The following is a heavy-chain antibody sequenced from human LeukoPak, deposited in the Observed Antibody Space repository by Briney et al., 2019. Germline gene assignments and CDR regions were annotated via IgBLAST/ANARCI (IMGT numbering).Heavy chain of an antibody. CDR2: ITPYNGNT. D-gene: IGHD6-19*01. CDR3: ARDLRTAVSGNWFDP. Sequence: GASVKVSCKASGYTFANYGISWVRQAPGQGREWMGWITPYNGNTNYAQRLQGRVTMTTDTSTSTAYMELRSLRSDDTAVYYCARDLRTAVSGNWFDPWGQGTLVTVSS. J-gene: IGHJ5*02. V-gene: IGHV1-18*01. CDR1: GYTFANYG.